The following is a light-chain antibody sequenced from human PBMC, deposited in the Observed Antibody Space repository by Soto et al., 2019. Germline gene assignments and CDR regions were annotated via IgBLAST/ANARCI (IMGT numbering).Light chain of an antibody. CDR1: HNDIGTYDS. CDR3: SSFTSDRIYV. Sequence: QSVLTQPTSVSGSPGQSITISCTGNHNDIGTYDSVSWYQQHPGRAPRLLIYGVTTRPSGISDRFSASKSGLTASLTISGLQPEDEADYYCSSFTSDRIYVFGPGTRVTVL. J-gene: IGLJ1*01. V-gene: IGLV2-14*03. CDR2: GVT.